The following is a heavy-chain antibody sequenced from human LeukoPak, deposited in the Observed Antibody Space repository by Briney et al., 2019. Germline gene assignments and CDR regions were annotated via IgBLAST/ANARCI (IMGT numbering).Heavy chain of an antibody. J-gene: IGHJ6*02. D-gene: IGHD6-19*01. CDR2: INPSGGST. Sequence: ASRTLACIASAYSFTKYCMRWERQADGHWLEWVAIINPSGGSTNYAQKFQGRVTMTRDTSTSTVYMELSSLRSEDTAVYYCARDLGSSGWFHGMDVWGQGTTVTVSS. CDR1: AYSFTKYC. CDR3: ARDLGSSGWFHGMDV. V-gene: IGHV1-46*01.